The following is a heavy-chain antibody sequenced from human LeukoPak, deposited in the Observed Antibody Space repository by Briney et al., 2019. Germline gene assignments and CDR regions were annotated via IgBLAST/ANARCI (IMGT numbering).Heavy chain of an antibody. CDR2: IYYSGST. D-gene: IGHD6-13*01. CDR1: GGSISSGDYY. V-gene: IGHV4-30-4*01. Sequence: PSETLSLTCTVSGGSISSGDYYWSWIRQPPGKGLEWIGYIYYSGSTYYNPSLKSRVTISVDTSKNQFSLKLSSVTAADTAVYYCARGGHSSSWYVVGFDPWGQGTLVAVSS. CDR3: ARGGHSSSWYVVGFDP. J-gene: IGHJ5*02.